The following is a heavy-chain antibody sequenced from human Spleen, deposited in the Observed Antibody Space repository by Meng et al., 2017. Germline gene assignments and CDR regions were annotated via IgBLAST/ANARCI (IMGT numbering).Heavy chain of an antibody. CDR3: ARDRKHYGQRGWFDP. V-gene: IGHV4-30-4*01. CDR2: IYYSGST. CDR1: GGSISSGDYY. D-gene: IGHD3-16*01. Sequence: QVQLPESCPVRVQPSQTLSLTCTVSGGSISSGDYYWSWIRQAPGKGLEWIGYIYYSGSTYSNASLKSRVTISIDRSKNQFSLKLSSVTAADTAVYYCARDRKHYGQRGWFDPWGQVTLVTVSS. J-gene: IGHJ5*02.